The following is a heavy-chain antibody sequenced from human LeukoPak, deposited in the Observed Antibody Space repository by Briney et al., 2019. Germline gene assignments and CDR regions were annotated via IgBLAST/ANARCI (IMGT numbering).Heavy chain of an antibody. J-gene: IGHJ4*02. CDR1: GFTFSSYW. CDR3: ARIADFWSGSADY. CDR2: INTDGSST. V-gene: IGHV3-74*01. Sequence: GGSLRLSCAASGFTFSSYWMPWVRKAPGKGLVWVSRINTDGSSTSYADSVKGRFTISRDNAKNTLYLQMNSLRAEDTAVYYCARIADFWSGSADYWGQGTLVTVSS. D-gene: IGHD3-3*01.